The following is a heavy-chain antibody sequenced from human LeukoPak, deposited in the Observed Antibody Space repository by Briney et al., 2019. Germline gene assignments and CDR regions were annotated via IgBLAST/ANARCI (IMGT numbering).Heavy chain of an antibody. CDR2: INPNSGGT. V-gene: IGHV1-2*02. D-gene: IGHD2-15*01. J-gene: IGHJ6*03. Sequence: ASVKVSCKASGYIFTSYGISWVRQAPGQGLEWMGWINPNSGGTNYAQKFQGRVTMTRDTSISTAYMELSRLRSDDTAVYYCASSRGYCSGGSCYSNYYYYMDVWGKGTTVTVSS. CDR1: GYIFTSYG. CDR3: ASSRGYCSGGSCYSNYYYYMDV.